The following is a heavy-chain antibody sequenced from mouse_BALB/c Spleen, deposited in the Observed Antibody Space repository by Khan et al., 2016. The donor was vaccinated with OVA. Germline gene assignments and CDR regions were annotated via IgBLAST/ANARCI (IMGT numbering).Heavy chain of an antibody. CDR2: ISSGGSYT. J-gene: IGHJ2*01. D-gene: IGHD1-1*01. CDR1: GFTFSSYG. CDR3: ARDNYYGTRSFDY. V-gene: IGHV5-6*01. Sequence: EVELVESGGDLVKPGGSLKLSCAASGFTFSSYGMSWVRQTPDKRLEWVATISSGGSYTYYPASVKGRFTISRDNAKNTLYLQMSSLKSEDTAMYYCARDNYYGTRSFDYWGQGTTLTVSS.